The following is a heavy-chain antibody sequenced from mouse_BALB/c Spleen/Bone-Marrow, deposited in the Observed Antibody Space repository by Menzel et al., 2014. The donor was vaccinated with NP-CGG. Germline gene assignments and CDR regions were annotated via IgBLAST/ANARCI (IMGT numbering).Heavy chain of an antibody. V-gene: IGHV1-7*01. J-gene: IGHJ4*01. Sequence: VQLQQSGAELAKPGASVRMSCKASGYTFTRYWIHWVKPGPGQGLEWIGYINPSTGYTEYNQKFKDKATLTADKSSSTAYMQLSSLTSEDSAVYYCARGDYYGKGGAMDYWGQETSVTVSS. CDR3: ARGDYYGKGGAMDY. D-gene: IGHD1-1*01. CDR2: INPSTGYT. CDR1: GYTFTRYW.